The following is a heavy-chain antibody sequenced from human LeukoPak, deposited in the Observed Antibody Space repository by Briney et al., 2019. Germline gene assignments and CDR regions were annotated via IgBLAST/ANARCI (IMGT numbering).Heavy chain of an antibody. J-gene: IGHJ6*02. CDR2: IKSKTDGGTT. CDR3: SSSSSPYYYYYGMDV. Sequence: PGGSLRLSCAASGFTFSNAWMSWVRQAPGKGLEWVGRIKSKTDGGTTDYAAPVKGRFTISRDDSKNTLYLQMNSLKTEDTAVYYCSSSSSPYYYYYGMDVWGQGTTVTVSS. CDR1: GFTFSNAW. D-gene: IGHD6-6*01. V-gene: IGHV3-15*01.